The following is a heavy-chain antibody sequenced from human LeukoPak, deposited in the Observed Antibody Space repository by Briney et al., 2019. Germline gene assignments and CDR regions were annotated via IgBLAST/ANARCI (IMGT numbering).Heavy chain of an antibody. J-gene: IGHJ6*02. V-gene: IGHV1-2*04. D-gene: IGHD2-2*01. CDR2: INPNSGGT. CDR1: GYTFTGYY. Sequence: VASVKVSCKASGYTFTGYYMHWVRQAPGQGLEWMGWINPNSGGTNYAQKFQGWVTMTRDTPISTAYMELSRLRSDDTAVYYCARDRVVPAAISYGMDVWGQGTTVTVSS. CDR3: ARDRVVPAAISYGMDV.